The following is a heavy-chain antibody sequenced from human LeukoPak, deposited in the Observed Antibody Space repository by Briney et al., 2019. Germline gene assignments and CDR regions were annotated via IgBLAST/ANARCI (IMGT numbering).Heavy chain of an antibody. CDR2: IKSKTDGGTT. Sequence: PGGSLRLSCAASGFTFSNAWMSWVRQAPGKGLEWVGRIKSKTDGGTTDYAAPVKGRFTISRDDSKNTLYLQMNSLKTEDTAVYYCTTHVVGTMIVVVYPYFDYWGQGTLVTVSS. CDR3: TTHVVGTMIVVVYPYFDY. J-gene: IGHJ4*02. D-gene: IGHD3-22*01. CDR1: GFTFSNAW. V-gene: IGHV3-15*01.